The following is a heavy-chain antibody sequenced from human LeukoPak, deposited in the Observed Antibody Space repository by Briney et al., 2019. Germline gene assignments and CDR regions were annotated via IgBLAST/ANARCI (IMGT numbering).Heavy chain of an antibody. D-gene: IGHD4-17*01. CDR3: ARHLSGDDI. J-gene: IGHJ3*02. V-gene: IGHV3-66*04. CDR1: GFTFSTYA. CDR2: IYSSGST. Sequence: GGSLRLSCAASGFTFSTYAMSWVRQAPGKGLEWVSIIYSSGSTYYADSVKGRFTISRDDSKNTLYLQMHSLRDEDTAVYYCARHLSGDDIWGQGTMVTVSS.